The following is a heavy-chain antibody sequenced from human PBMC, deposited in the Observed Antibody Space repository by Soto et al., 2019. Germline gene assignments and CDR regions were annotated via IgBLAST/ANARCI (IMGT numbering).Heavy chain of an antibody. CDR3: ARGGQDIVLVPAALGYYYGMDV. J-gene: IGHJ6*02. V-gene: IGHV1-69*13. CDR2: IIPIFGTA. Sequence: SVKVSCKASGGTFSSYAISWVRQAPGQGLEWMGGIIPIFGTANYAQKFQGRVTITADESTSTAYMELSSLRSEDTAVYYCARGGQDIVLVPAALGYYYGMDVWGQGTTVTVSS. CDR1: GGTFSSYA. D-gene: IGHD2-2*01.